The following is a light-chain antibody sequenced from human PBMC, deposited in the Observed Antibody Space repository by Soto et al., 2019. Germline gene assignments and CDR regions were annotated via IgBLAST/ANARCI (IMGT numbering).Light chain of an antibody. CDR2: GAS. CDR3: QQYGGSPLFT. J-gene: IGKJ3*01. V-gene: IGKV3-20*01. CDR1: QGVTTAY. Sequence: EIVLTQSPGTLSLSPGERATLSCRASQGVTTAYLAWYQHKPGQAPRLLIYGASNRATGIPDRFSGSGSGKDFTLTISRLEPEDFAVYFCQQYGGSPLFTFGPGTRVDFK.